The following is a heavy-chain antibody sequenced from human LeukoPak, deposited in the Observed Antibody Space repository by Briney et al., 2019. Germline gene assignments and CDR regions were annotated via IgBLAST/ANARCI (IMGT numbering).Heavy chain of an antibody. CDR3: AKELRNYDSSGYYDY. CDR2: IKQDGSEK. D-gene: IGHD3-22*01. CDR1: GFTFSSYW. V-gene: IGHV3-7*05. Sequence: GGPLRLSCAASGFTFSSYWMSWVRQAPGKGLEWVANIKQDGSEKYYVDSVKGRFTISRDNAKNSLYLQMNSLRAEDTAVYYCAKELRNYDSSGYYDYWGQGTLVTVSS. J-gene: IGHJ4*02.